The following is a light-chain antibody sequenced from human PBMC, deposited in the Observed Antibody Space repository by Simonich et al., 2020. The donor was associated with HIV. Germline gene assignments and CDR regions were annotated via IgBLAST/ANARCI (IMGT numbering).Light chain of an antibody. CDR3: QSYDSSNHVI. CDR1: SGSLASNY. V-gene: IGLV6-57*03. CDR2: EAN. J-gene: IGLJ2*01. Sequence: NFMLTQPHSVSESPGKTVTISCSRSSGSLASNYLQWYQQRPGSAPTTVIYEANQRPSGVPDRFSGASDSASNSSPLTISGLKTEDEADYYCQSYDSSNHVIFGGGTKLTVL.